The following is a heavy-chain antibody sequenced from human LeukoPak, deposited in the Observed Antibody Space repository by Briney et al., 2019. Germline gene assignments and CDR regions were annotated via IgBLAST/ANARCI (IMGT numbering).Heavy chain of an antibody. V-gene: IGHV4-34*01. CDR3: AGQASWSYY. CDR1: GGSFSGYY. J-gene: IGHJ4*02. D-gene: IGHD6-13*01. CDR2: IYHSGST. Sequence: ASETLSLTCAVYGGSFSGYYWSWIRQPPGKGLEWIGEIYHSGSTNYNPSLKSRVTISVDTSKNQFSLKLSSVTAADTAVYYCAGQASWSYYWDQGTLVTVSS.